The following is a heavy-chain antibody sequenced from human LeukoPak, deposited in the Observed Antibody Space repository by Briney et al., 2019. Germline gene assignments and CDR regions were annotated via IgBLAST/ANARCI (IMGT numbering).Heavy chain of an antibody. CDR3: ARHYGAAGDFDY. D-gene: IGHD6-13*01. J-gene: IGHJ4*02. CDR2: IDPSDSYT. V-gene: IGHV5-10-1*01. Sequence: GESLKISCKGSGYSFTSYWISWVRQTPGKGLEWMGRIDPSDSYTNYSPSFEGHVTISADKSISTAYLQWSSLKASDIATYYCARHYGAAGDFDYWGQGTLVTVSS. CDR1: GYSFTSYW.